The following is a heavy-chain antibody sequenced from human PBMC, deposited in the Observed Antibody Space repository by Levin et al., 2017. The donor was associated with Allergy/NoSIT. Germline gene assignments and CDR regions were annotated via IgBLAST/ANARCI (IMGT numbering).Heavy chain of an antibody. CDR2: IWYDGSNK. Sequence: PGGSLRLSCAASGFTFSSYGMHWVRQAPGKGLEWVAVIWYDGSNKYYADSVKGRFTISRDNSKNTLYLQMNSLRAEDTAVYYCARDGGGYCSGGSCSPGAFDIWGQGTMVTVSS. V-gene: IGHV3-33*01. CDR3: ARDGGGYCSGGSCSPGAFDI. CDR1: GFTFSSYG. J-gene: IGHJ3*02. D-gene: IGHD2-15*01.